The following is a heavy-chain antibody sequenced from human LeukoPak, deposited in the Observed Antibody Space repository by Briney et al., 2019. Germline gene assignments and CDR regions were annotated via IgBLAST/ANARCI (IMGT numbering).Heavy chain of an antibody. V-gene: IGHV5-10-1*01. J-gene: IGHJ4*02. CDR2: IDPSDSYT. D-gene: IGHD3-22*01. CDR3: ARNRYYYDFSGYYVDY. Sequence: GESLRISCKGSGYSFSSYWISWVRQMPGKGLEWMGSIDPSDSYTNCSPSFQGHVTISTDKSISTAYLQWSSLRASDTAMYYCARNRYYYDFSGYYVDYWGQGTLVTVSS. CDR1: GYSFSSYW.